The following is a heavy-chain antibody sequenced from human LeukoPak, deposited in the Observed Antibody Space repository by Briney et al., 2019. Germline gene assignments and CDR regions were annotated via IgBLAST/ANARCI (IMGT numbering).Heavy chain of an antibody. CDR1: GFTFSSYW. Sequence: GGSLRLSCAASGFTFSSYWMSWVRQAPGKGLEWVSAISGSGGSTYYADSVKGRFTISRDNSKNTLYLQMNSLRAEDTAVYYCAKSLYSYGTFPDYWGQGTLVTVSS. V-gene: IGHV3-23*01. CDR3: AKSLYSYGTFPDY. J-gene: IGHJ4*02. D-gene: IGHD5-18*01. CDR2: ISGSGGST.